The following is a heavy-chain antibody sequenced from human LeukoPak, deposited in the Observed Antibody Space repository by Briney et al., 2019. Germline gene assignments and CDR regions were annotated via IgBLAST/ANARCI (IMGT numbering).Heavy chain of an antibody. CDR3: ARDHYGDFNWFDP. D-gene: IGHD4-17*01. V-gene: IGHV1-18*04. CDR2: ISAYNGNT. CDR1: GYTFTGYY. Sequence: ASVKVSCKASGYTFTGYYMHWVRQAPGQGLEWMGWISAYNGNTNYAQKLQGRVTMTTDTSTSTAYMELRSLRSDDTAVYYCARDHYGDFNWFDPWGQGTLVTVSS. J-gene: IGHJ5*02.